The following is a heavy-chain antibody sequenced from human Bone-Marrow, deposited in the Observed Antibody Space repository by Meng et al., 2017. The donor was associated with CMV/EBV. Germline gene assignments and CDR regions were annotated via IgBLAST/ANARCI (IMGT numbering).Heavy chain of an antibody. CDR2: TYYRSKWYN. D-gene: IGHD2-15*01. Sequence: SETLSLTCAISGDSVSNNDTAWNWIRQSPSRGLEWLGRTYYRSKWYNDYALSVKSRIMINPDTSKNQFYLQLDSVTPEDTAVYYCVREGSWLTIGNWFDPWGQGTLVIVSS. CDR1: GDSVSNNDTA. V-gene: IGHV6-1*01. CDR3: VREGSWLTIGNWFDP. J-gene: IGHJ5*02.